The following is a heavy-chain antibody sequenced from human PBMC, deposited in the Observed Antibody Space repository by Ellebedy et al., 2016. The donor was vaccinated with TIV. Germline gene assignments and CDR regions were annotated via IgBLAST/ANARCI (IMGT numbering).Heavy chain of an antibody. CDR1: GDSISNYS. Sequence: MPSETLSLTCSVSGDSISNYSWSWIRQPPGKGLEWIAYISYSASADYNPSLKSRVTIAVDTSKKQISLKLSSVTAADTAVYYCARSSGWDRFDYWGQGTLVTVSS. V-gene: IGHV4-59*01. D-gene: IGHD6-19*01. J-gene: IGHJ4*02. CDR2: ISYSASA. CDR3: ARSSGWDRFDY.